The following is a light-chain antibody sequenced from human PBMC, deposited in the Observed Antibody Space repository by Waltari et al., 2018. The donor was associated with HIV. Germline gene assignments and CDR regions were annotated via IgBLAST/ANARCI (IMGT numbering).Light chain of an antibody. Sequence: QSALTPPPSASGSPGQSVPISCTGTSRDVGRYNPVSWYQHHPGKAPKILLYEVTSRPSGVPDRFSGSKSGNTASLTVSGLQADDEADYYCVSYAGVKNRWAFGGGTKLTVL. V-gene: IGLV2-8*01. CDR3: VSYAGVKNRWA. CDR1: SRDVGRYNP. CDR2: EVT. J-gene: IGLJ3*02.